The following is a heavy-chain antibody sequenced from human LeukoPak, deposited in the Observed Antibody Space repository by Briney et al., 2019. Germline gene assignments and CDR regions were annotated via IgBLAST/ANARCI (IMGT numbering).Heavy chain of an antibody. J-gene: IGHJ6*02. CDR1: GYDFATYW. V-gene: IGHV5-51*01. Sequence: GESLKISCQGSGYDFATYWIGWVRQTPGKGLEWMGKIYPGDSDTKYSPSFQGQVTISADKSIGSASLQWSSLKSSDTAIYYCARLPQDYYYHGMDVWGQGTTVSVS. CDR3: ARLPQDYYYHGMDV. CDR2: IYPGDSDT.